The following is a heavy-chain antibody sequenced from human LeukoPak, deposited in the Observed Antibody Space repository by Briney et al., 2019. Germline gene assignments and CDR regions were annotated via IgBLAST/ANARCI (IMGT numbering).Heavy chain of an antibody. V-gene: IGHV3-23*01. CDR3: AKEGFDS. Sequence: GGSLRLSCAASGFAFATYAMSWVRQAPGKGLKWVSGITGSGRTTYYADSVKGRFTISRDNSKNTLYLQMNSLRAEDTAVYYCAKEGFDSWGQGTLVTVSS. CDR1: GFAFATYA. CDR2: ITGSGRTT. J-gene: IGHJ4*02.